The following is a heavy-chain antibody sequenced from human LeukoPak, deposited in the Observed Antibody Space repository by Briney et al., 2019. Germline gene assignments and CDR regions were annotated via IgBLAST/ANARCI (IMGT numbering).Heavy chain of an antibody. V-gene: IGHV3-48*01. Sequence: GGSLRLSCAASGFTFSSHSMNWVRQAPGKGLEWVSYISSSSSTIYYTDSVKGRFTISRDNAKNSLYLQMNSLRAEDTAVYYCARGAYYYEDWGQGTLVTVSS. J-gene: IGHJ4*02. CDR1: GFTFSSHS. CDR3: ARGAYYYED. CDR2: ISSSSSTI. D-gene: IGHD3-22*01.